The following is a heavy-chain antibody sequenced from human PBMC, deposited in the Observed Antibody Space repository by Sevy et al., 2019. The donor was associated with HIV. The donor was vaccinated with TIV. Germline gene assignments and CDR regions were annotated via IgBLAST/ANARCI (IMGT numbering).Heavy chain of an antibody. CDR3: ARDGGTMTTPGSFDF. J-gene: IGHJ3*01. CDR1: GDSISSGTYS. CDR2: IFHTGNT. D-gene: IGHD4-17*01. Sequence: SETLSLTCAVSGDSISSGTYSWNWIRQPPGKGLEWIGYIFHTGNTYYNPSLKSRVTMSVDRSKNQFSLRMNSVTAADTPVYFCARDGGTMTTPGSFDFWGQGTMVTVSS. V-gene: IGHV4-30-2*01.